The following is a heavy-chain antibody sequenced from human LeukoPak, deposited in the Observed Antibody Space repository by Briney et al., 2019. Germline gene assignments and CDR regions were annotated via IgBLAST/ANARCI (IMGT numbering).Heavy chain of an antibody. Sequence: PGGSLRLSCAASGFTFSSYGMHWVRQAPGKGLEWVAFIRYDGSNKYYADSVKGRFTISRDNSKNTLYLQMNSLRAEDTAVYYCAKLLVVVAATPDAFDIWGQGTMVTVSS. CDR3: AKLLVVVAATPDAFDI. CDR1: GFTFSSYG. CDR2: IRYDGSNK. V-gene: IGHV3-30*02. J-gene: IGHJ3*02. D-gene: IGHD2-15*01.